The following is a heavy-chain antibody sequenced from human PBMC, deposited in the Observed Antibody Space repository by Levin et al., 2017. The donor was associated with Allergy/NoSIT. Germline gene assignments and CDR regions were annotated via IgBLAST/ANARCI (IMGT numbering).Heavy chain of an antibody. J-gene: IGHJ4*02. CDR3: ARHEGSSRWYYFDY. CDR1: GGSISSYY. D-gene: IGHD6-13*01. V-gene: IGHV4-59*08. CDR2: IYYTGST. Sequence: SETLSLTCTVSGGSISSYYWSWIRQPPGKRLEWIGYIYYTGSTNYSPSLKSRVTISVDTSKNQFSLKLSSVTAADTAVYYCARHEGSSRWYYFDYWGQGTLVTVSS.